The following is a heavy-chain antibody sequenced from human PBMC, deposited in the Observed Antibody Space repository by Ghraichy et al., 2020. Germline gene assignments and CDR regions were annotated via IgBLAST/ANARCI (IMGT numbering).Heavy chain of an antibody. V-gene: IGHV3-21*01. Sequence: GGSLRLSCAASGVAFSSYSMNWVRQAPGRGLEWVSCISSGGDTIFYADSVKGRFTISRDNAKNSLYLQLNSLRAEDTAVYYCARDLGIGAPTLDYWGQGTLVTVSS. CDR1: GVAFSSYS. CDR2: ISSGGDTI. D-gene: IGHD3-10*01. CDR3: ARDLGIGAPTLDY. J-gene: IGHJ4*02.